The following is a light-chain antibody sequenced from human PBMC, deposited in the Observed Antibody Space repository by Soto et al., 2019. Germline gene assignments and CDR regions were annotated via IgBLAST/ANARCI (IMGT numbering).Light chain of an antibody. CDR2: DVS. V-gene: IGLV2-11*01. CDR3: CSYAGSYTFYV. J-gene: IGLJ1*01. CDR1: SSDVGGYNY. Sequence: QSVLTQPRSVSGSPGQSVTISCTGTSSDVGGYNYVSWYQQHPGKAPKLMIYDVSKRTSGGPDRFSGSKSGNTASLTISGLHAEDDADYYCCSYAGSYTFYVCGTGTKLTVL.